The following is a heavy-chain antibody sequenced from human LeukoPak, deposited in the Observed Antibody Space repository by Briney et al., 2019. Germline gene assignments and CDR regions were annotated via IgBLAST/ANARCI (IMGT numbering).Heavy chain of an antibody. J-gene: IGHJ4*02. CDR1: GFTFSNYE. CDR2: ISSSGGTM. CDR3: ARVAYCACDCHHMDS. Sequence: GGSLRLSCAASGFTFSNYEMNWVRQAPGKGLEWVSYISSSGGTMYYADSVKGRFTTSRDNAKNSLYLQMNSLRAEDTAVYYCARVAYCACDCHHMDSWGQGTLVTVSS. D-gene: IGHD2-21*02. V-gene: IGHV3-48*03.